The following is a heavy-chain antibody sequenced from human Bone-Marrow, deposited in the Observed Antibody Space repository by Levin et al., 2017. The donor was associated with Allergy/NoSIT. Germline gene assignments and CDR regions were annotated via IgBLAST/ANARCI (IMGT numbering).Heavy chain of an antibody. Sequence: ASVKVSCVASGFTLPSQAMSWVRQAPGKGLEWVATMSGSGHSTYYADSVRGRLTISRDMSKNTVYLHMNNLRVEDTALYYCATDGFCSDGICYRHFDHWGQGTLVTVSS. CDR1: GFTLPSQA. CDR2: MSGSGHST. D-gene: IGHD2-15*01. V-gene: IGHV3-23*01. J-gene: IGHJ4*02. CDR3: ATDGFCSDGICYRHFDH.